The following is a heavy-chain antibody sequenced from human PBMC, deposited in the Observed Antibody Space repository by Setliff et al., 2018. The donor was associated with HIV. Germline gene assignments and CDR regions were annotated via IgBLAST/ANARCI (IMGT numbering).Heavy chain of an antibody. J-gene: IGHJ5*02. CDR1: GYTFTSYY. CDR2: IHPSGGST. Sequence: ASVKVSCKASGYTFTSYYIHWVRQAPGQGLEWTGVIHPSGGSTSYAQSFQDRVTMTRDTSTSTVYMELSSLRSEDTAVYYCARVRYCSGGSCYGGEYWFDPWGQGTLVTSPQ. D-gene: IGHD2-15*01. V-gene: IGHV1-46*01. CDR3: ARVRYCSGGSCYGGEYWFDP.